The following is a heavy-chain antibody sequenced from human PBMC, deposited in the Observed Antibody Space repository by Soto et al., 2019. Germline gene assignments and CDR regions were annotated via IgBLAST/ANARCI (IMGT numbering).Heavy chain of an antibody. J-gene: IGHJ4*02. CDR2: FDPEDGET. CDR3: AIHSIVGAASSLDY. CDR1: GYTFTSYP. D-gene: IGHD1-26*01. Sequence: ASVKVSCKASGYTFTSYPMHWVRQAPGKGLEWMGGFDPEDGETIYAQKFQGRVTMTEDTSTDTAYMELSSLRSEDTAVYYCAIHSIVGAASSLDYWGQGTLVTVSS. V-gene: IGHV1-24*01.